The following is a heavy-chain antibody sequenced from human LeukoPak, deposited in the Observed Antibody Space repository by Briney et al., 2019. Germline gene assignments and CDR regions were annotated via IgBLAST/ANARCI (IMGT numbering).Heavy chain of an antibody. J-gene: IGHJ4*02. D-gene: IGHD1-1*01. CDR1: GFTFSSYW. CDR2: INGDGRNI. Sequence: GGSLRLSCVASGFTFSSYWMHRVRQDPRKGLVWVSRINGDGRNINYADSVRGRFTISRDNAKNTLYLQMNTLRVEDTAVYYCARVGGFPPGRQRRFDYWGQGTLVTVSS. CDR3: ARVGGFPPGRQRRFDY. V-gene: IGHV3-74*01.